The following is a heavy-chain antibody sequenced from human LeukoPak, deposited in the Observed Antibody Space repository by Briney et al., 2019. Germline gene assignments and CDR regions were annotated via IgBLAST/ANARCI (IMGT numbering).Heavy chain of an antibody. CDR1: GYTFTSYG. J-gene: IGHJ4*02. D-gene: IGHD3-16*02. Sequence: ASVKVSCKASGYTFTSYGISWVRQAPGQGLEWMGWISAYNGNTNYAQKFQGRVTMTRNTSISTAYMELSSLRSEDTAVYYCARPYYDYVWGSYRYTLDYWGQGTLVTVSS. V-gene: IGHV1-18*01. CDR3: ARPYYDYVWGSYRYTLDY. CDR2: ISAYNGNT.